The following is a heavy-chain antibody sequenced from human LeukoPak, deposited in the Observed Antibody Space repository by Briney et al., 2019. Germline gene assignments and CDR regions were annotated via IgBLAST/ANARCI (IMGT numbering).Heavy chain of an antibody. CDR3: ASPIMTTLTTSSKAFDI. D-gene: IGHD4-17*01. J-gene: IGHJ3*02. V-gene: IGHV4-38-2*02. Sequence: PSETLSLTSTVSGYSISSGYYWGCIRQPPGKGLGWVGSIYHSGSTYYNPSLKSRVTISVDTSKNQFSLKLSSVTAADTAVYYCASPIMTTLTTSSKAFDIWGQGTMVTVSS. CDR1: GYSISSGYY. CDR2: IYHSGST.